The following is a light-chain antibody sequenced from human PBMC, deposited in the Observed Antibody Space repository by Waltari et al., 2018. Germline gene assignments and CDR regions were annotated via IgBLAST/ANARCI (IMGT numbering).Light chain of an antibody. V-gene: IGKV1-39*01. CDR3: QQSYNTPPMYT. Sequence: DIQMTQSPSSLSASVGDRVTITCRASQKIYTYLNWYQQKAGKAPNLRISSGSNLQSGVPSRFSGSGSGTEFTLTISSLQPEDFATYFCQQSYNTPPMYTFGQGTKLEIK. CDR2: SGS. CDR1: QKIYTY. J-gene: IGKJ2*01.